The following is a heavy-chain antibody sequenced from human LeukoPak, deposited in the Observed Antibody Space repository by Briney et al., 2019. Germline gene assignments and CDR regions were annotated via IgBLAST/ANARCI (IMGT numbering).Heavy chain of an antibody. CDR2: VHSSGRT. Sequence: PSETLSLTCTVSGGSISNFYWSWIRQSPGKGLEWIGYVHSSGRTDYNPSLRSRVSMSADTSKSQLSLRLTPVTAADTAVYFRTRHDEECPGEYCFLLSFDYWGPGSLVTVSS. CDR3: TRHDEECPGEYCFLLSFDY. J-gene: IGHJ4*01. D-gene: IGHD2-8*02. CDR1: GGSISNFY. V-gene: IGHV4-59*08.